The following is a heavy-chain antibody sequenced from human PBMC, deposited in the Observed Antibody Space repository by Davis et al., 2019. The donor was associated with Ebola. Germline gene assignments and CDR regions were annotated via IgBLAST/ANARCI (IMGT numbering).Heavy chain of an antibody. J-gene: IGHJ4*02. V-gene: IGHV3-64*01. CDR1: GFTFSSYA. CDR3: ARGGAAAGSRSDY. CDR2: ISSNGGST. Sequence: GESLKISCAASGFTFSSYAMHWVRQAPGKGLEYVSAISSNGGSTYYANSVKGRFTISRDNSKNTLYLQMGSLRAEDMAVYYCARGGAAAGSRSDYWAREPWSPSPQ. D-gene: IGHD6-13*01.